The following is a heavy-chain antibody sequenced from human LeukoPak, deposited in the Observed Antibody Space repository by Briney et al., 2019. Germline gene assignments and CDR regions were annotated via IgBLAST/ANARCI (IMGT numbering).Heavy chain of an antibody. CDR2: IRYDGSNK. CDR1: GFTFSSYG. CDR3: AKDRSQLVPNYFDY. Sequence: GGSLRLSCAASGFTFSSYGIHWVRQAPGKGLEWVAFIRYDGSNKYYADSVKGRFTISRDNSKNTLYLQMNSLRAEDTAVYYCAKDRSQLVPNYFDYWGQGTLVTVSS. V-gene: IGHV3-30*02. D-gene: IGHD6-13*01. J-gene: IGHJ4*02.